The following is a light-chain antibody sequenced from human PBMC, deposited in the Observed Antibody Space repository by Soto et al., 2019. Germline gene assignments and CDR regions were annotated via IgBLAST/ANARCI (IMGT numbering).Light chain of an antibody. CDR2: LEGTGSY. CDR3: ETWDRNTVV. Sequence: QSVLTQSSSASASLGSSVKLTCTLSSGHSSYIIAWHQQQPGKAPRYLMKLEGTGSYNKGSGVPDRFSGSSSGADRYLTISNLQFEDEADYYCETWDRNTVVFGGGTKLTAL. CDR1: SGHSSYI. V-gene: IGLV4-60*02. J-gene: IGLJ2*01.